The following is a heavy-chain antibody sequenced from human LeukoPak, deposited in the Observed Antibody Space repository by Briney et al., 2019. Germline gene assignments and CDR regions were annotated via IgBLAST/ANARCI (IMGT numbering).Heavy chain of an antibody. V-gene: IGHV4-4*07. Sequence: PSETLSLTCTISGGSINNYYWSWIRQPAGKGLEWIGRIYTSGSTNYNPSLKSRVTMSVDTSKNQFSLKLSSVTAADTAVYYCARNRNNKFDYWGQGTLVTVSS. CDR1: GGSINNYY. J-gene: IGHJ4*02. CDR2: IYTSGST. D-gene: IGHD1-14*01. CDR3: ARNRNNKFDY.